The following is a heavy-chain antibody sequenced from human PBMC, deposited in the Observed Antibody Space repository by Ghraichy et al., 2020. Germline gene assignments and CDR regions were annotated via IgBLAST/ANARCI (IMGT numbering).Heavy chain of an antibody. Sequence: ASVKVSCKVSGYTLTELSMHWVRQAPGKGLEWMGGFDPDGGETIYAQKFQGRVTMTEDTSTDTAYMELSSLRSEDTAVYYCATPSMRINYCGMDVWGQGTTVTVSS. J-gene: IGHJ6*02. CDR1: GYTLTELS. CDR2: FDPDGGET. D-gene: IGHD2-8*01. CDR3: ATPSMRINYCGMDV. V-gene: IGHV1-24*01.